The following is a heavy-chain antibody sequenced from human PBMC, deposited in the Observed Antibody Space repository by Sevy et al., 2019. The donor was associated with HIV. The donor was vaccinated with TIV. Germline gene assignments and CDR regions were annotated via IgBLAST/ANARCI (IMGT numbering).Heavy chain of an antibody. J-gene: IGHJ4*02. V-gene: IGHV3-7*03. CDR1: GFSFSSSW. CDR3: AGDWGYSVDY. CDR2: IKDDGSDK. Sequence: GGSLRLSCAASGFSFSSSWMAWVRQAPGRGLEYVAIIKDDGSDKNYVDSVRGRFTISRDNAKNSLYLQMNSLRAEDTAVYYCAGDWGYSVDYWGQGTMVTVSS. D-gene: IGHD5-12*01.